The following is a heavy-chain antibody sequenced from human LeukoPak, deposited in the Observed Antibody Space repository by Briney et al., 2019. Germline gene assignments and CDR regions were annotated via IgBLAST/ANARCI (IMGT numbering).Heavy chain of an antibody. CDR2: MYYSGGT. J-gene: IGHJ4*02. CDR1: GGSINSYY. V-gene: IGHV4-59*01. Sequence: PSETLSLTCTVSGGSINSYYWSWIRQPPGKGLEWIGHMYYSGGTNYNPSLKSRVTISVDTSKNQFSLKLSSVTAADTAVYYCTRRCKDAYTLYCFDYWGLGTLVTVSS. D-gene: IGHD5-24*01. CDR3: TRRCKDAYTLYCFDY.